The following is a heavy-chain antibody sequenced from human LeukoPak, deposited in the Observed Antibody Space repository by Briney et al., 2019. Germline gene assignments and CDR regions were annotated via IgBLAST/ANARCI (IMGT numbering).Heavy chain of an antibody. J-gene: IGHJ4*02. CDR2: ISTNGGST. Sequence: PGGSLRLSCAASGFTFSSYEMNWVRQAPGKGLEWVSGISTNGGSTSYADSVKGRLTISRDNPRNMLYMEMNSLRAEDTAVYYCSVMHRYYDGSGYWVQWGQGTLVTVSS. D-gene: IGHD3-22*01. CDR1: GFTFSSYE. V-gene: IGHV3-23*01. CDR3: SVMHRYYDGSGYWVQ.